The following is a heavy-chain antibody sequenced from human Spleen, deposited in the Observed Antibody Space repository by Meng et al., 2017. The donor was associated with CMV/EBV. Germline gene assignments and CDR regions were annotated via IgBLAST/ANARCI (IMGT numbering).Heavy chain of an antibody. CDR1: GYTFTDYY. D-gene: IGHD2-2*01. CDR3: ARGRPLVEPGGGSSPPPDY. CDR2: IDPNSGGT. Sequence: ASVKVSCKTSGYTFTDYYMHWVRQAPGQGLEWMGWIDPNSGGTNYAQNFQGRVTMTRDTSISIANMYLSRLGSDDTAVYYCARGRPLVEPGGGSSPPPDYWGQGTLVTVSS. V-gene: IGHV1-2*02. J-gene: IGHJ4*02.